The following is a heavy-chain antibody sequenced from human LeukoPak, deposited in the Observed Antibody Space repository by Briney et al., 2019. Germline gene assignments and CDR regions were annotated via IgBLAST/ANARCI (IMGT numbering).Heavy chain of an antibody. CDR3: ARGSSGISSSWSYFDY. V-gene: IGHV1-18*01. J-gene: IGHJ4*02. D-gene: IGHD6-13*01. CDR2: ISAYNGNT. Sequence: ASVKVPCKASGYTFTSYGISWVRQAPGQGLEWMGWISAYNGNTNYAQKLQGRVTMTTDTSTSTAYMELGSLRSDDTAVYYCARGSSGISSSWSYFDYWGQGTLVTVSS. CDR1: GYTFTSYG.